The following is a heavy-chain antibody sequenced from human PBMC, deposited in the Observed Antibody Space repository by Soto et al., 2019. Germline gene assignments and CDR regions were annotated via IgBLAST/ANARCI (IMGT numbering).Heavy chain of an antibody. J-gene: IGHJ5*02. CDR1: GGSINNTNYS. V-gene: IGHV4-39*01. CDR3: ARSGSRGLLRDWFDP. D-gene: IGHD3-10*01. CDR2: ISYNGRT. Sequence: QMHLPESSPGLVKPSATLSLTCHVSGGSINNTNYSWVWIRQPPGKGLEWIGMISYNGRTYYSESLKSRVTISVDPSKNQISLKVTSVTAADRAVYYCARSGSRGLLRDWFDPWGHGSLVTVSS.